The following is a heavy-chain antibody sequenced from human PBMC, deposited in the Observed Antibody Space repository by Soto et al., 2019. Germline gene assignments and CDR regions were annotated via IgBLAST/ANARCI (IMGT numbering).Heavy chain of an antibody. Sequence: ASVEVTCKASGYTFTSYAMHWVRQAPGQRLEWMGWINAGNGNTKYSQKFQGRVTITRDTSASTAYMELSSLRSEDTAVYYCARGLWRSKYHGPSVYCGQGIRVTVSS. CDR1: GYTFTSYA. CDR2: INAGNGNT. CDR3: ARGLWRSKYHGPSVY. J-gene: IGHJ4*02. D-gene: IGHD4-4*01. V-gene: IGHV1-3*01.